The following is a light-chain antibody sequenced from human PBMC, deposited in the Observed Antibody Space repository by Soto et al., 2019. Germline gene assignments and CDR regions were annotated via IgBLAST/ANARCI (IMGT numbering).Light chain of an antibody. CDR1: QSVRSW. J-gene: IGKJ2*01. Sequence: DIQMTQSPSILSASVGDRVSLTCRASQSVRSWLAWYQQKPGKAPRLLIYGASTLQSGVPSRFSGSGSGTEFTLSISSLQPYDSATYYCQQYERIWHTFGQGTKLEIK. V-gene: IGKV1-5*03. CDR3: QQYERIWHT. CDR2: GAS.